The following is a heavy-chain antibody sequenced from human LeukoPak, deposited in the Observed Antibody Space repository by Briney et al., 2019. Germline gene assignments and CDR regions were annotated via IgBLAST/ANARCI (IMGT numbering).Heavy chain of an antibody. Sequence: GSSVKVSCKASGGTFSSYAISWVRQAPGQGLEWMRGIIPIFGTANYAQKFQGRVTITADESTSTAYMELSSLRSEDTAVYYCAREGHDGGSYFDYWGQGTLVTVSS. V-gene: IGHV1-69*01. CDR3: AREGHDGGSYFDY. J-gene: IGHJ4*02. CDR1: GGTFSSYA. CDR2: IIPIFGTA. D-gene: IGHD3-10*01.